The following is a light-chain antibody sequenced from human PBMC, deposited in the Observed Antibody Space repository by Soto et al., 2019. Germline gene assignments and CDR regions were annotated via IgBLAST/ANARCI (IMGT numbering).Light chain of an antibody. CDR2: DTS. J-gene: IGKJ4*01. V-gene: IGKV3-11*01. CDR3: QQRSSWPL. CDR1: QSVSSY. Sequence: SPGERATLFCRASQSVSSYLTWYRQKPGQAPRLLIYDTSKRAAGIPARFSGSGSGTDFTLTISSLEPEDFAVYYCQQRSSWPLFGGGTKVDIK.